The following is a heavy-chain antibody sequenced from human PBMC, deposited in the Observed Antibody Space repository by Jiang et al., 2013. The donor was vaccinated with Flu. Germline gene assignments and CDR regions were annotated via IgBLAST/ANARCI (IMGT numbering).Heavy chain of an antibody. CDR2: ISYDGSNK. CDR3: ARDGILFRVYGGYVDY. CDR1: GFTFSSYA. Sequence: QLLESGGGVVQRGRSLRLSCAASGFTFSSYAMHWVRQAPGKGLEWVAVISYDGSNKYYADSVKGRFTISRDNSKNTLYLQMNSLRAEDTAVYYCARDGILFRVYGGYVDYWGQGTLVTVSS. J-gene: IGHJ4*02. D-gene: IGHD2-15*01. V-gene: IGHV3-30-3*01.